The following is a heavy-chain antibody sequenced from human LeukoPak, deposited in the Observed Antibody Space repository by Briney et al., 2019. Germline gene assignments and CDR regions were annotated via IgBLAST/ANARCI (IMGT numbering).Heavy chain of an antibody. V-gene: IGHV4-4*07. Sequence: SETLSLTCTVSGGSISSYYWSWIRQPAGKGLEWIGRIYTSGSTNYNPSLKSRVTISVDTSKNQFSLKLSSVTAADTAVYYCASSSDPGGAFDIWGQGTMVTVSS. D-gene: IGHD3-22*01. J-gene: IGHJ3*02. CDR3: ASSSDPGGAFDI. CDR1: GGSISSYY. CDR2: IYTSGST.